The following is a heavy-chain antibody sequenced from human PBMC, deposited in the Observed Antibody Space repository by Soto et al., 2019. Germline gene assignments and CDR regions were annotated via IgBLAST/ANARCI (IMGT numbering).Heavy chain of an antibody. J-gene: IGHJ6*02. Sequence: QLQLQESGPGLVKPSETLSLTCTVSGGSISSSSYYWGWIRQPPGKGLEWIGSIYYSGSTYYNPSLKSRVTISVDTSKNQFSLKLSSVTAADTAVYYCARGVYGSGSFYYGMDVWGQGTTVTVSS. CDR3: ARGVYGSGSFYYGMDV. CDR1: GGSISSSSYY. V-gene: IGHV4-39*01. CDR2: IYYSGST. D-gene: IGHD3-10*01.